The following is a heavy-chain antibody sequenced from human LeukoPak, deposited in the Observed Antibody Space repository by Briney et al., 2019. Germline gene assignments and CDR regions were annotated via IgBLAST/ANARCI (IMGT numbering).Heavy chain of an antibody. J-gene: IGHJ6*02. D-gene: IGHD2-15*01. Sequence: ASVKVSCKASGYTFTSYGTNWVRQAPGQGLEWMGCISAYNGNTNYAQKLQDRVTMTTDTSTSTAYMELRSLRSDDTAVYYCARVYCSGGSCYSGYYYYYGMDVWGQGTTVTVSS. V-gene: IGHV1-18*01. CDR3: ARVYCSGGSCYSGYYYYYGMDV. CDR2: ISAYNGNT. CDR1: GYTFTSYG.